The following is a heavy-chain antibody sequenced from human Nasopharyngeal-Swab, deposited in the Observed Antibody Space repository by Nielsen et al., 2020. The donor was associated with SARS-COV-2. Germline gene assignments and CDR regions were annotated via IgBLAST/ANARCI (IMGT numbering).Heavy chain of an antibody. Sequence: SETLSLTCTVSGGSISSYYWSWIRQPPGKGLEWIGYIYYSGSPNYNPSLKSRVTISVDTSKNQFSLKLSSVTAADTAVYYCARGFEYGSGSYYRTYYYYYMDVWGKGTTVTVSS. CDR3: ARGFEYGSGSYYRTYYYYYMDV. J-gene: IGHJ6*03. V-gene: IGHV4-59*01. D-gene: IGHD3-10*01. CDR1: GGSISSYY. CDR2: IYYSGSP.